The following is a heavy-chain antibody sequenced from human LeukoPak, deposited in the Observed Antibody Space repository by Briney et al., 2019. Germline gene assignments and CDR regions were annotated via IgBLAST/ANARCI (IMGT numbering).Heavy chain of an antibody. V-gene: IGHV3-21*01. CDR2: ISSSSSYI. D-gene: IGHD6-13*01. CDR3: ARDYADSSSWIGISDY. J-gene: IGHJ4*02. Sequence: GGSLRLSCAASGFTFSSYSMNWVRQAPGKGLEWVSSISSSSSYIYYADSVKGRFTISRDNAKNSLYLQMNSLRAEDTAVYYCARDYADSSSWIGISDYWGQGTLVTVSS. CDR1: GFTFSSYS.